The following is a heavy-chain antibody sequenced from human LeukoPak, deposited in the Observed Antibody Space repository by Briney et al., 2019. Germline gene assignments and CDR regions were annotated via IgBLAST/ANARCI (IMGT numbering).Heavy chain of an antibody. CDR1: GSTFSSYW. Sequence: GGSLRLSCAASGSTFSSYWMNWVRQAPGKGLEWVGRIKSKTDGGTTDYAAPVKGRFTISRDDSKNTLYLQMNSLKTEDTAVYYCTTDSKLGDYVHNSDYWGQGTLVTVSS. D-gene: IGHD4-17*01. J-gene: IGHJ4*02. V-gene: IGHV3-15*07. CDR2: IKSKTDGGTT. CDR3: TTDSKLGDYVHNSDY.